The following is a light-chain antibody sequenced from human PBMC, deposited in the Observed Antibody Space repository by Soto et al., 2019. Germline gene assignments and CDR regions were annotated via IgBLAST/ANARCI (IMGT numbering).Light chain of an antibody. V-gene: IGKV1-5*03. Sequence: DIQMTQSPSTLSASVGDGVTITCRASQSISDWLAWYQQKPGKAPNLLIYKASSLERGVPSRFSGSGSGTEFTLTISSLQPDDFATYYCLQYDSPWTFGHQYDRLWTFGQGTKVDIK. CDR1: QSISDW. CDR3: LQYDSPWTFGHQYDRLWT. CDR2: KAS. J-gene: IGKJ1*01.